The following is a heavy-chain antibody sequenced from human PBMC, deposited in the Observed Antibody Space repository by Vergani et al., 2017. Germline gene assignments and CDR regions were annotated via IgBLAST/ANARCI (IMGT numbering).Heavy chain of an antibody. D-gene: IGHD3-16*01. J-gene: IGHJ4*02. V-gene: IGHV3-23*01. CDR1: GFTFSTYA. CDR3: ANALYTSGGDY. CDR2: LTGGGGST. Sequence: EVQLLESGGSLKQPGGSVRLSCAASGFTFSTYAMHWVRQAPGKGLEWVSALTGGGGSTYYADSFKGRFIISRDNSRDTSTSTVYMELSSLRSEDTAVYYCANALYTSGGDYWGQGTLVTVSS.